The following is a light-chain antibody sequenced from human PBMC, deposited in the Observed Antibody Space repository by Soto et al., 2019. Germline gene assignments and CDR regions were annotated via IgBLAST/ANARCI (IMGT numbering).Light chain of an antibody. V-gene: IGKV1-5*03. CDR2: KAS. Sequence: DIQMTQSPSTLSASVGDRVTITCRASQTISSWLAWYQQKPGKAPKLLIYKASTLKSGVPSRFSGSGSGTEFNLTIRSMESDDVATYYCKHYNHHSGACGQGTKVDIK. J-gene: IGKJ1*01. CDR3: KHYNHHSGA. CDR1: QTISSW.